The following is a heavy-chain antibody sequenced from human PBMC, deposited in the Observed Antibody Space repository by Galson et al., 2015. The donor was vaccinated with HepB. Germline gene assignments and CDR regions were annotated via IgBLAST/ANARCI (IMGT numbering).Heavy chain of an antibody. CDR3: CRMNHRDAFDV. J-gene: IGHJ3*01. CDR1: GFTFSNDW. V-gene: IGHV3-15*01. D-gene: IGHD2-15*01. CDR2: IRNKIDGGTT. Sequence: SLRLSCATSGFTFSNDWMSWVRQAPGKGLEWVGLIRNKIDGGTTDYASPVKGRFTISRDDSKNTLYLQINSLKIEDTAVYYCCRMNHRDAFDVWGQGTMVTVSS.